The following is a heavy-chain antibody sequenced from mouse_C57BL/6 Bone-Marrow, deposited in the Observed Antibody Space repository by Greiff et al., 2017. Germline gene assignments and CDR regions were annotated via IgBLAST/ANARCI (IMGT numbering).Heavy chain of an antibody. D-gene: IGHD1-1*01. V-gene: IGHV2-5*01. CDR1: GFSLTSYG. J-gene: IGHJ4*01. CDR3: AKGGYGSSYAMGC. Sequence: QVQLKESGPGLVQPSQSLSITCTVSGFSLTSYGVHWVRQSPGKGLGWLGVIWRGRSTDNNAAFMSRLSITKDNSKSQVFFKMNSLQADDTAIYYCAKGGYGSSYAMGCWGQRTSVTVSS. CDR2: IWRGRST.